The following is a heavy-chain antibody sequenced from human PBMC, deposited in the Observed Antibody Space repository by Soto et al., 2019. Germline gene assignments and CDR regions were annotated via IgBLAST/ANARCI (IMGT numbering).Heavy chain of an antibody. V-gene: IGHV4-4*07. J-gene: IGHJ4*03. CDR2: TYTGGST. D-gene: IGHD2-15*01. Sequence: SVALCLTCPVSGGSVSSYYWNWSRPPAGKGMEWIGRTYTGGSTNYNPSLTSRVTLSVDTSKNQISLRLTTVTAADTAVYYCARASVGPPGGGSWTMPFDFWGHGTLVT. CDR3: ARASVGPPGGGSWTMPFDF. CDR1: GGSVSSYY.